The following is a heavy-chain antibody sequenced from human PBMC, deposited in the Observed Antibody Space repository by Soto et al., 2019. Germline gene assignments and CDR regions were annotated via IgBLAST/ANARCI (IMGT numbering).Heavy chain of an antibody. D-gene: IGHD4-4*01. CDR1: GFTLSSDW. J-gene: IGHJ4*02. V-gene: IGHV3-15*01. CDR2: IKSKSDGGTT. Sequence: PEVSLRLSWSASGFTLSSDWLNWVRHAPGRGLEWIRRIKSKSDGGTTDYAAPVKGRFTISRDDSENTLWRKMNSLKTEDTAVYYCTTDFCGECSTTNCHNGYWGQRTRV. CDR3: TTDFCGECSTTNCHNGY.